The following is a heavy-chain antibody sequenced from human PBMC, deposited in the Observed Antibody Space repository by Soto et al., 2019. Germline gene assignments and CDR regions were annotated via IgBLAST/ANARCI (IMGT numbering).Heavy chain of an antibody. CDR1: GFTFSSYA. D-gene: IGHD4-17*01. CDR3: AKGLHDYGGNSDY. CDR2: ISGSGGST. Sequence: GGSLRLSCAASGFTFSSYAMSWVHQAPGKGLEWVSAISGSGGSTYYADSVKGRFTISRDNSKNTLYLQMNSLRAEDTAVYYCAKGLHDYGGNSDYWGQGSLVTVSS. J-gene: IGHJ4*02. V-gene: IGHV3-23*01.